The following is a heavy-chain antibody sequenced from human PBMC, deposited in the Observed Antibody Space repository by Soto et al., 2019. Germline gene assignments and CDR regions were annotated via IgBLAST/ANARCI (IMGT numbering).Heavy chain of an antibody. V-gene: IGHV1-18*04. CDR1: GYTFTNYG. Sequence: QVHLVQSGGEVRKPGASVKVSCKASGYTFTNYGINWVRQAPGQGLEWVGWIGTYNGNTSYAQNVQGRVTMTTDTSTHTAYMELRTLRSNDTAVYYYARDRHPYLEWLSQRGLFDPRDQGTLVTVSS. CDR2: IGTYNGNT. CDR3: ARDRHPYLEWLSQRGLFDP. D-gene: IGHD3-3*01. J-gene: IGHJ5*02.